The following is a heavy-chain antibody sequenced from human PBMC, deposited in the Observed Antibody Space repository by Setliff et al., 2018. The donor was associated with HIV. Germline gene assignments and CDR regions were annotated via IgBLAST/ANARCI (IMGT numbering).Heavy chain of an antibody. J-gene: IGHJ4*02. CDR2: INHRGST. CDR1: SGSFSGYR. V-gene: IGHV4-34*01. CDR3: ARVPAAIDY. Sequence: SETLSLTCAVYSGSFSGYRWTWIRQPPGKGLEWIGEINHRGSTTYNPSLRSRVTISVDTSKNQFSLKLNSVTAADTAVYYCARVPAAIDYWGQGTLVTVSS. D-gene: IGHD2-15*01.